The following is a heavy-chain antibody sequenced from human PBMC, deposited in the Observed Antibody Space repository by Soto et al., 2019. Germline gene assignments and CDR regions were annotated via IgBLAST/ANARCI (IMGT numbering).Heavy chain of an antibody. J-gene: IGHJ2*01. CDR2: INHSGST. Sequence: QVRLQQWGAGLLKPSETLPLTCAVYGGSFSDYYWSWIRQPPGKGLEWIGEINHSGSTNYNPSLKSVVTISVDTSKNQFSLKLNSVTAADTAVYYCAREVPSRYFELWGSGTPVTVSS. CDR3: AREVPSRYFEL. CDR1: GGSFSDYY. V-gene: IGHV4-34*01. D-gene: IGHD3-10*01.